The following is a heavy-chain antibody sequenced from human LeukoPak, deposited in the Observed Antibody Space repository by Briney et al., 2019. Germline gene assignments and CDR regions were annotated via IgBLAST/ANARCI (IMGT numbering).Heavy chain of an antibody. J-gene: IGHJ6*02. CDR3: AKDLGAGMDTIKYGMDV. Sequence: PGGPLRLSCAASGFTFSTYAMTWVRQAPGKGLEWVSAISGSGGSTYYADSVKGRFTISRDNSKNTLYLQMNSLRAEDTAVYYCAKDLGAGMDTIKYGMDVWGQGTTVTVSS. CDR2: ISGSGGST. CDR1: GFTFSTYA. V-gene: IGHV3-23*01. D-gene: IGHD5-24*01.